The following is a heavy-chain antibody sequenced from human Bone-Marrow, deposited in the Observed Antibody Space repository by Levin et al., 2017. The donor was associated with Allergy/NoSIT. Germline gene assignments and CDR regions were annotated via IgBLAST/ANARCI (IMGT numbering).Heavy chain of an antibody. V-gene: IGHV3-30*04. J-gene: IGHJ4*02. Sequence: KGLEWVALISYDASKDYYADSVRGRFTISRDNSKNTVDLQMNSLRVDDTAVYYCASNIVVVTGTDYWGQGTLVTVSS. CDR3: ASNIVVVTGTDY. CDR2: ISYDASKD. D-gene: IGHD2-21*02.